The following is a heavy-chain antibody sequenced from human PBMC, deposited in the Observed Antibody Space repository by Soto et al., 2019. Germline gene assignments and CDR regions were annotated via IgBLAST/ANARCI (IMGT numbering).Heavy chain of an antibody. CDR2: ISSSGSTI. D-gene: IGHD2-21*01. CDR3: ARDKGGAVIGLNWFDP. CDR1: GFTFSDYH. Sequence: PGGSLRLSCAASGFTFSDYHMSWIRQAPGKGLEWVSYISSSGSTIYYADSVKGRFTISRDNAENSLYLQMNSLRDEDTAVYYCARDKGGAVIGLNWFDPWGHGTLVTVSS. V-gene: IGHV3-11*04. J-gene: IGHJ5*02.